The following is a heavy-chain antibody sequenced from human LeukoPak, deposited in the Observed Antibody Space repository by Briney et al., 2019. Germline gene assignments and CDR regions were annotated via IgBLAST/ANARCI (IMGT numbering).Heavy chain of an antibody. CDR1: GGSISSSSYY. J-gene: IGHJ5*02. D-gene: IGHD3-10*01. CDR2: INYSGST. CDR3: ARDYEFRARSVLLWFGEPTVWFDP. V-gene: IGHV4-39*07. Sequence: PSETLSLTCTVSGGSISSSSYYWGWIRQPPGKGLEWIGSINYSGSTYYNPSLKSRVTISVDTSKNQFSLKLSSVTAADTAVYYCARDYEFRARSVLLWFGEPTVWFDPWGQGTLVTVSS.